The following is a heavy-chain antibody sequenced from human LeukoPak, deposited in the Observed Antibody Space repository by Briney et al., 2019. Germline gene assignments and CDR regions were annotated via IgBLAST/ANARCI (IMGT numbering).Heavy chain of an antibody. V-gene: IGHV4-59*13. Sequence: SETLSLPCAVYGGSFSGYYWSWIRQPPGGGLEWIGYIYYSGSTNYNLSLKSRVTISVDTSKNQFSLKLSSVTPADTAVYYCARDYYDSSGYYIYYWGQGTLVTVSP. J-gene: IGHJ4*02. D-gene: IGHD3-22*01. CDR3: ARDYYDSSGYYIYY. CDR2: IYYSGST. CDR1: GGSFSGYY.